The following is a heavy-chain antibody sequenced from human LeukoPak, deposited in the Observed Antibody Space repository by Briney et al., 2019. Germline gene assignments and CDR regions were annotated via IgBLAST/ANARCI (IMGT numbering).Heavy chain of an antibody. CDR3: AKDDRGNEAPFDY. Sequence: GGSLRLSCSASGFTFSNYAIHWVRQAPGKGLEYVSTISDNGGNTNYADSVKGRFTISRDNSKNTLHLQMNSLRAEDTAVYYCAKDDRGNEAPFDYWGQGTLVTVSS. V-gene: IGHV3-64*04. CDR2: ISDNGGNT. CDR1: GFTFSNYA. J-gene: IGHJ4*02.